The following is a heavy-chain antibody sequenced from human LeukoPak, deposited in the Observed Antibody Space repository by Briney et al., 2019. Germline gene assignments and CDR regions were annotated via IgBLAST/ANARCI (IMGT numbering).Heavy chain of an antibody. CDR3: ASGPPHYYGSDYYFDY. CDR1: GFTFSSYW. V-gene: IGHV3-7*01. Sequence: GGSLRLSCAASGFTFSSYWMSWVRQAPGKGLEWVANIKQDGSEKYYVDSVKGRFTISRDNAKNSLYLQMNSLRAEDTAVYYCASGPPHYYGSDYYFDYWGQGTLVTVSS. CDR2: IKQDGSEK. D-gene: IGHD3-10*01. J-gene: IGHJ4*02.